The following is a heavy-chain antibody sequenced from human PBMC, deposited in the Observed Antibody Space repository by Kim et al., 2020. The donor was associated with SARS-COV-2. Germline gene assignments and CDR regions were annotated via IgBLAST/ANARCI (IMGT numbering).Heavy chain of an antibody. CDR1: GFTFSDYY. CDR2: ISSSGSTI. D-gene: IGHD1-20*01. CDR3: ASLITGTMDGIFFDY. Sequence: GGSLRLSCAASGFTFSDYYMSWIRQAPGKGLEWVSYISSSGSTIYYADSMKGRFTISRDNAKNSLYLQMNSLRAEDTAVYYCASLITGTMDGIFFDYWGQGTLVTVSS. V-gene: IGHV3-11*01. J-gene: IGHJ4*02.